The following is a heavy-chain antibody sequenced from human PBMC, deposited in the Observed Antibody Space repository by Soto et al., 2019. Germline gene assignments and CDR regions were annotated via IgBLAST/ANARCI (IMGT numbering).Heavy chain of an antibody. D-gene: IGHD3-3*01. CDR2: INHTGGT. V-gene: IGHV4-34*01. Sequence: PSETLSLTCAVYGGSVNGYYWNWIRQPPGKGLEWIGEINHTGGTHYNPSLKSRVTMSVDTSKNQFSLRLSSVTAAATAIYYCATRITVFGLLIPPFDPCGQGTQVPVSS. J-gene: IGHJ5*02. CDR3: ATRITVFGLLIPPFDP. CDR1: GGSVNGYY.